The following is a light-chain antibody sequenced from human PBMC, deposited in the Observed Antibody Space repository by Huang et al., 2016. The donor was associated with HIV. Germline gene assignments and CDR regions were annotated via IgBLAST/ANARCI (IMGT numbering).Light chain of an antibody. J-gene: IGKJ1*01. CDR3: QQYHNGPPWK. CDR2: GAS. V-gene: IGKV3-15*01. Sequence: EIVMTQSPATLSVSPGERATLSCRASQSVSNNLAWYQQKPGQAPRLLLHGASTRATWGPARFLGIGSGTDVALIISSLQSEDFAVYYCQQYHNGPPWKFGKGTKVEIK. CDR1: QSVSNN.